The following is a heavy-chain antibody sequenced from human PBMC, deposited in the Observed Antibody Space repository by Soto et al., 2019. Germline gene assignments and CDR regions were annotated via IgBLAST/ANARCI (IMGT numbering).Heavy chain of an antibody. CDR1: GGTFSSYA. D-gene: IGHD1-26*01. CDR2: IIPIFGTA. Sequence: SVKVSCKASGGTFSSYAISWVREAPGQGLEWMGGIIPIFGTANYAQKFQGRVTITADESTSTAYMELSSLRSEDTAVYYCARGGSSPADPSPYDPWGQGTLVTVSS. CDR3: ARGGSSPADPSPYDP. V-gene: IGHV1-69*13. J-gene: IGHJ5*02.